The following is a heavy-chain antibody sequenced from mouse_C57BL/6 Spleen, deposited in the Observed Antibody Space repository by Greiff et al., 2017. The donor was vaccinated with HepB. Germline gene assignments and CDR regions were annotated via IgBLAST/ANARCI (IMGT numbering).Heavy chain of an antibody. CDR1: GYTFTDYN. CDR3: ARSRPLYYAMDY. CDR2: INPNNGGT. V-gene: IGHV1-18*01. Sequence: VQLQQSGPELVKPGASVKIPCKASGYTFTDYNMDWVKQSHGKSLEWIGDINPNNGGTIYNQKFKGKATLTVDKSSSTAYMELRSLTSEDTAVYYCARSRPLYYAMDYWGQGTSVTVSS. J-gene: IGHJ4*01.